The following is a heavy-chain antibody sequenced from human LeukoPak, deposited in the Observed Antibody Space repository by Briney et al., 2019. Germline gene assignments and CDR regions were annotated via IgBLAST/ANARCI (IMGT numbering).Heavy chain of an antibody. D-gene: IGHD6-19*01. CDR3: ARDYSSGWYGGIDY. CDR2: IYYSGST. CDR1: GGSISSSSHY. V-gene: IGHV4-39*01. J-gene: IGHJ4*02. Sequence: PSETLSLTCTVSGGSISSSSHYWGWIRQPPGKGLEWIGSIYYSGSTYYNPSLKSRVTISVDTSKNQFSLKLSSVTAADTAVYYCARDYSSGWYGGIDYWGQGTLVTVSS.